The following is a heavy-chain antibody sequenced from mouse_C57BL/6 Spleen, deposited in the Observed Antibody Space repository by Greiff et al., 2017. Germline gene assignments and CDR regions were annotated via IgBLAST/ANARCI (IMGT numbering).Heavy chain of an antibody. D-gene: IGHD1-1*01. J-gene: IGHJ2*01. Sequence: QVQLQQSGAELVKPGASVKISCKASGYAFSSYWMNWVKQRPGKGLEWIGQIYPGDGDTNYNGKFKGKATLTADKSSSTAYMQLSSLTSEDSAVYFCARSTTGVATDYWGQGTTLTVSS. CDR3: ARSTTGVATDY. CDR1: GYAFSSYW. CDR2: IYPGDGDT. V-gene: IGHV1-80*01.